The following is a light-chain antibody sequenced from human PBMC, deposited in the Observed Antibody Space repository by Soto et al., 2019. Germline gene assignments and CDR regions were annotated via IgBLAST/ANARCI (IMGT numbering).Light chain of an antibody. CDR3: QESYTTPVT. J-gene: IGKJ5*01. CDR2: ATS. V-gene: IGKV1-39*01. Sequence: DIQMTQSPSSLSAAVGDRVTITCRASQSIERYLNWYQQKPGKAPYLLIYATSSLQSGVPSRFSGSGSGTDFSLTISSLQPEDFETYYCQESYTTPVTFGQGTRLEIK. CDR1: QSIERY.